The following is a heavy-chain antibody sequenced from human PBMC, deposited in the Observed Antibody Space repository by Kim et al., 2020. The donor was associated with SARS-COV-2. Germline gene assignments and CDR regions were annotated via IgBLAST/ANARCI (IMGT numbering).Heavy chain of an antibody. CDR3: ATHYYDSSGLFY. J-gene: IGHJ4*02. Sequence: GYAQKFQGRVTMTRNTSISTAYMELSSLRSEDTAVYYCATHYYDSSGLFYWGQGTLVTVSS. D-gene: IGHD3-22*01. V-gene: IGHV1-8*01.